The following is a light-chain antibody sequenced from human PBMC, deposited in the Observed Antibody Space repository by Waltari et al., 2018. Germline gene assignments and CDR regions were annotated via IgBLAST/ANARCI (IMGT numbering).Light chain of an antibody. CDR1: QGVSRA. Sequence: RATLSGRASQGVSRALAWYQQNPGQAPSLLIYGASNRATGIPDRFSGSGSGTDFSLIISRLEPEDFAVYYCQHYVSLPVTFGQGTKVEIK. J-gene: IGKJ1*01. CDR3: QHYVSLPVT. CDR2: GAS. V-gene: IGKV3-20*01.